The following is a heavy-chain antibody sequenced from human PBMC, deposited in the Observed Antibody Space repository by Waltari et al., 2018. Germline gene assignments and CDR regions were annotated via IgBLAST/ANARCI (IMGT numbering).Heavy chain of an antibody. V-gene: IGHV3-48*01. J-gene: IGHJ5*02. CDR3: APIVGATQFDP. Sequence: EVQLVESGGGLVQPGGSLRLSCAASGFTFSSYSMNWVRQAPGKGLEWVSYISSSSSTIYYADSVKGQFTISRDNAKNSLYLQMNSLRAEDTAVYYCAPIVGATQFDPWGQGTLVTVSS. CDR1: GFTFSSYS. CDR2: ISSSSSTI. D-gene: IGHD1-26*01.